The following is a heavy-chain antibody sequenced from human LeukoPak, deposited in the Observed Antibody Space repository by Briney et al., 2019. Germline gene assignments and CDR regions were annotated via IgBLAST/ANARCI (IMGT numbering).Heavy chain of an antibody. Sequence: SETLSLTCTVSGGSISSYYWSWIRQPPGKGLEWIGYIYYSGSTNYNPFLKSRVTISVDTSKNQFSLKLSSVTAADTAVYYCARVLSGSRASDAFDIWGQGTMVTVSS. D-gene: IGHD1-26*01. V-gene: IGHV4-59*01. CDR1: GGSISSYY. CDR3: ARVLSGSRASDAFDI. J-gene: IGHJ3*02. CDR2: IYYSGST.